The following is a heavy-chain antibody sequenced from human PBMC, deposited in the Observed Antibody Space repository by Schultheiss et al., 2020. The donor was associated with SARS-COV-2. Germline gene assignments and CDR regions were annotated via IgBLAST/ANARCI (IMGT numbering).Heavy chain of an antibody. J-gene: IGHJ4*02. V-gene: IGHV3-66*01. CDR1: GFTVSSNY. CDR2: IYSGGST. D-gene: IGHD3-10*01. CDR3: ARDGSMVRGVMGYFDY. Sequence: GESLKISCAASGFTVSSNYMSWVRQAPGKGLEWVSVIYSGGSTYYADSVKGRFTISRDNSKNSLYLQMNSLRAEDTAVYYCARDGSMVRGVMGYFDYWGQGTLVTVSS.